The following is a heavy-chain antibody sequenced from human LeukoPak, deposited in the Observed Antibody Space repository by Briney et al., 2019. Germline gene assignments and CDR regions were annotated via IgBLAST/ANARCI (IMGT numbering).Heavy chain of an antibody. D-gene: IGHD6-6*01. CDR2: INPNSGGT. CDR1: GYTFTGYY. CDR3: ARGDSVAARYYYYMDV. V-gene: IGHV1-2*02. J-gene: IGHJ6*03. Sequence: ASVKASCKASGYTFTGYYMHWVRQAPGQGLEWMGWINPNSGGTNYAQKFQGRVTMTRDTSISTAYMELSRLRSDDTAVYYCARGDSVAARYYYYMDVWGKGTTVTVSS.